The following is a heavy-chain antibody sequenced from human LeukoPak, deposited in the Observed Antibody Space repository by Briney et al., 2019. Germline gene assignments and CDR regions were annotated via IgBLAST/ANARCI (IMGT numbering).Heavy chain of an antibody. J-gene: IGHJ4*02. CDR2: ISYSWNT. D-gene: IGHD3-10*01. Sequence: SETLSLTCIVSGGSITSTKYYWGWIRQPPGKGLEWIGTISYSWNTYYNPSLKSRVTISADTCKNQFSLKLSSVTAADTAVYYCARDVSGPGEAHFESWGQGALVTVSS. CDR1: GGSITSTKYY. CDR3: ARDVSGPGEAHFES. V-gene: IGHV4-39*07.